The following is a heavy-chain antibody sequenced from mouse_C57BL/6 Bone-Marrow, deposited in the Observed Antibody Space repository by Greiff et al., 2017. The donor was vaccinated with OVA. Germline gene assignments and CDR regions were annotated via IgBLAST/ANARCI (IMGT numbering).Heavy chain of an antibody. D-gene: IGHD2-1*01. CDR3: ARHYGNYDYAMDY. V-gene: IGHV5-6*01. CDR2: ISSGGSYP. CDR1: GFTFSSYG. J-gene: IGHJ4*01. Sequence: EVKLVESGGDLVKPGGSLKLSCAASGFTFSSYGMSWVRPTPDKRLEWVATISSGGSYPYYPDSVKGRFTIARDNAKNTLYLQMSSLKSEDTAMYYCARHYGNYDYAMDYWGQGTSVTVSS.